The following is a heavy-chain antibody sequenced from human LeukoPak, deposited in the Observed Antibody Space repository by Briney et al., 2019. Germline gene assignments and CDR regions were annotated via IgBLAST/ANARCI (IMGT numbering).Heavy chain of an antibody. CDR3: ASPPIVGEGSDY. Sequence: GGSLRLSCAASGFTFSSYSMNWVRQAPGKGLEWVSSISSSSSYIYYADSVKGRFTISRDNAKNSLYLQMNSLRAEDTAEYYCASPPIVGEGSDYWGQGTLVTVSS. V-gene: IGHV3-21*01. CDR1: GFTFSSYS. J-gene: IGHJ4*02. CDR2: ISSSSSYI. D-gene: IGHD2/OR15-2a*01.